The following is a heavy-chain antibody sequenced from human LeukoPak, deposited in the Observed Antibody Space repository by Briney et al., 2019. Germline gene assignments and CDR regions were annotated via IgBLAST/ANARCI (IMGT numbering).Heavy chain of an antibody. CDR3: ARTYCSSTSCLVDY. CDR1: GFTFSSYS. CDR2: ISSSGGST. Sequence: GGSLRLSCAASGFTFSSYSMHWVRQTPGKGLEYVSAISSSGGSTYYANSVKGRFTISRDNSKNTLYLQMGSLRAEDMAVYYCARTYCSSTSCLVDYWGQGTLVTVSS. J-gene: IGHJ4*02. D-gene: IGHD2-2*01. V-gene: IGHV3-64*01.